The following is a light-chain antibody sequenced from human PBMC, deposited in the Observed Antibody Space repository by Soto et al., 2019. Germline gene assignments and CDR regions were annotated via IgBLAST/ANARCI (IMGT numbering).Light chain of an antibody. Sequence: IQMTQSPSSLSASVGDRVTITCQASQDISKNLNWYQQKPGKAPKLLIYDASSLQTGVPSRFSGSGAATHFSFTISSLQPEDVATYYCQQYDNLLPITFGQGTRLEIK. J-gene: IGKJ5*01. V-gene: IGKV1-33*01. CDR2: DAS. CDR1: QDISKN. CDR3: QQYDNLLPIT.